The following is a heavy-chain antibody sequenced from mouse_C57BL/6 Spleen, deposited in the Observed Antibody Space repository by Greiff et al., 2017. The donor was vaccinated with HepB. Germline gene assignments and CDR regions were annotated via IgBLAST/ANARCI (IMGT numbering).Heavy chain of an antibody. Sequence: QVQLQQSGAELMKPGASVKLSCKATGYTFTGSWIEWVKQRPGHGLEWIGEILPGSGSTNYNEKFKGKATFTADTSSNTAYMQLSSLTTEDSAIYYCAMGDGNYGYYAMDYWGQGTSVTVSS. CDR3: AMGDGNYGYYAMDY. J-gene: IGHJ4*01. V-gene: IGHV1-9*01. CDR1: GYTFTGSW. CDR2: ILPGSGST. D-gene: IGHD2-1*01.